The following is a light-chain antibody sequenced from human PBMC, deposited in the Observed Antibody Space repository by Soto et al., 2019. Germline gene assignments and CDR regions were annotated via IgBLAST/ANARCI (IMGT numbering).Light chain of an antibody. J-gene: IGKJ5*01. Sequence: DIQMTQSPSSLSASVGDSVTISCRASQSSSRYLNWYQQKPGKAPNLLIFSASGLQSGVPSRLSGGEYGTKFALTISSLQLEDFATYYCQQGYSTPVTFGQGRR. CDR1: QSSSRY. V-gene: IGKV1-39*01. CDR2: SAS. CDR3: QQGYSTPVT.